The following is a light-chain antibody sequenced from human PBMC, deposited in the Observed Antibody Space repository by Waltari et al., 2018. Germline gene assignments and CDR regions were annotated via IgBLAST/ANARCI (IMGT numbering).Light chain of an antibody. J-gene: IGKJ1*01. CDR1: QDISSS. Sequence: DIQMTQSPSSLSASVGDRVTITCRASQDISSSLAWYQQKPGKAPKLLIYKASTLQSGVPSRFSGSGSGTDSALTISSLQPEDFATYYCLQHNSNPRTFGQGTKVEIK. CDR3: LQHNSNPRT. CDR2: KAS. V-gene: IGKV1-16*01.